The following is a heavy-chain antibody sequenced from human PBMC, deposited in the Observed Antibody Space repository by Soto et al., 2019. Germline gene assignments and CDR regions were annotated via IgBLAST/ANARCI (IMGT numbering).Heavy chain of an antibody. CDR1: GFTLSGYA. J-gene: IGHJ6*03. D-gene: IGHD6-6*01. CDR3: ARRARPDFYYMDV. Sequence: EVQLAESGGGLAQPGGSLRLSCAASGFTLSGYAMDWVRQAPGKGLEYVSGISSNGVGTYYANSVQGRFTISRDNTKNTVYRQMGSPRPEDMAVYYCARRARPDFYYMDVWGKGTTVTVAS. V-gene: IGHV3-64*01. CDR2: ISSNGVGT.